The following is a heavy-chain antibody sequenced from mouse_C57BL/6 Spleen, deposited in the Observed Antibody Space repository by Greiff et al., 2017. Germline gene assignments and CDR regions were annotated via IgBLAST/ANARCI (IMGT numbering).Heavy chain of an antibody. CDR3: ARHEEEGYGLYAMDY. D-gene: IGHD2-10*02. J-gene: IGHJ4*01. CDR1: GYTFTEYT. V-gene: IGHV1-62-2*01. Sequence: QVHVKQSGAELVKPGASVKLSCKASGYTFTEYTIHWVKQRSGQGLEWIGWFYPGSGSIKYNEKFKDKATLTADKSSSTVYMELSRLTSEYSAVYFCARHEEEGYGLYAMDYWGQGTSVTVSS. CDR2: FYPGSGSI.